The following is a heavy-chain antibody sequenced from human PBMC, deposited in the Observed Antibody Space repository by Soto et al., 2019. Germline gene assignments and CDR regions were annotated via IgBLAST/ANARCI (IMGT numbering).Heavy chain of an antibody. CDR2: ISAYNGNT. CDR3: ARGFRRYCGSTSCYLGCFAP. CDR1: GYTFTSYG. V-gene: IGHV1-18*01. J-gene: IGHJ5*02. Sequence: ASVKVSCKASGYTFTSYGISWVRQAPGQGLEWMGWISAYNGNTNYAQKLQGRVTMTTDTSTSTAYMELRSLRSDDTAVYYCARGFRRYCGSTSCYLGCFAPWAREPWSPSP. D-gene: IGHD2-2*01.